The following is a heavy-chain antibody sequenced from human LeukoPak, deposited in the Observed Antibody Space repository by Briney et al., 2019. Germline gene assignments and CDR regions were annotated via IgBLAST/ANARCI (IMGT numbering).Heavy chain of an antibody. CDR3: ARDPEQSLVEGQNYMDV. J-gene: IGHJ6*03. CDR1: GYIFTSYG. D-gene: IGHD6-19*01. CDR2: ISAYNGNT. V-gene: IGHV1-18*01. Sequence: ASVKVSCKDSGYIFTSYGISCVRQAPGQGLEWMGWISAYNGNTNYAQKLQGRVTMTTDTSTSTAYMELRSLRSDDTAVYYCARDPEQSLVEGQNYMDVWGKGTTVTVSS.